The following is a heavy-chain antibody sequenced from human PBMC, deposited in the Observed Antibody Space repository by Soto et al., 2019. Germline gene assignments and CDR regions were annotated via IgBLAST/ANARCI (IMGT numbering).Heavy chain of an antibody. CDR1: GFTFSSYW. D-gene: IGHD3-3*01. V-gene: IGHV3-7*01. CDR2: IKQDGSEK. J-gene: IGHJ6*03. Sequence: GGSLRLSCAASGFTFSSYWMSWVRQAPGKGLEWVANIKQDGSEKYYVDSVKGRFTISRDNAKNSLYLQMNSLRAEDTAVYYCARSDSDDFWSGYDYYYYYMDVWGKGTTVTVSS. CDR3: ARSDSDDFWSGYDYYYYYMDV.